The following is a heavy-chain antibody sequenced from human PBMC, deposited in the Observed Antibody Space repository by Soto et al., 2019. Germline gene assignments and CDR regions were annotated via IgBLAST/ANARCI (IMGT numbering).Heavy chain of an antibody. V-gene: IGHV3-7*01. D-gene: IGHD4-4*01. Sequence: GGSLRLSCAASGFTFSSYWMSWVRQAPGKGLEWVANIKQDGSEKYYVDSVKGRFTISRDNAKNSRYLQMNSLRAEDTAVYYCARLPPYSNYYYYGMDVWGQGTMVTVSS. CDR3: ARLPPYSNYYYYGMDV. CDR1: GFTFSSYW. CDR2: IKQDGSEK. J-gene: IGHJ6*02.